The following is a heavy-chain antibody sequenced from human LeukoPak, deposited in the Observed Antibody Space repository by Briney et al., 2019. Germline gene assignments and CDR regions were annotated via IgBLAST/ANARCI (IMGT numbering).Heavy chain of an antibody. D-gene: IGHD1-7*01. J-gene: IGHJ6*02. CDR3: ARDNWNYGSSMDV. CDR1: GGSISSYY. V-gene: IGHV4-59*01. Sequence: YPSETLSLTCTVSGGSISSYYWSWIRQPPGKGLEWIGYIYYSGSTNYNPSLKSRVTISVDTSKNQFSLKLSSVTAADTAVYHCARDNWNYGSSMDVWGQGTTVTVSS. CDR2: IYYSGST.